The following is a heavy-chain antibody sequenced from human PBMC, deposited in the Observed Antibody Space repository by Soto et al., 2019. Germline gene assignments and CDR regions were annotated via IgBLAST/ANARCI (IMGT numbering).Heavy chain of an antibody. V-gene: IGHV3-23*01. Sequence: PGGSLRPSCAASGFTFSSYAMSWVRQAPGKGLEWVSAISGSGGSTYYADSVKGRFTISRDNCKNKQYLQLNSLRAEDTAVYNRAKDSIFGVGIVWGQGTTGGVSS. D-gene: IGHD3-3*01. CDR3: AKDSIFGVGIV. CDR2: ISGSGGST. J-gene: IGHJ6*02. CDR1: GFTFSSYA.